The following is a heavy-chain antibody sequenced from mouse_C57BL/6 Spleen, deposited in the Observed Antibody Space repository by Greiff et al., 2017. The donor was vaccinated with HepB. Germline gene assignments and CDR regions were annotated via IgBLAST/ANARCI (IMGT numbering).Heavy chain of an antibody. CDR3: TDAAESY. V-gene: IGHV1-15*01. CDR2: IDPETGGT. Sequence: VQLKESGAELVRPGASVTLSCKASGYTFTDYEMHWVKQTPVHGLEWIGAIDPETGGTAYNQKFKGKAILTADKSSSTAYMELRSLTSEDSAVYYCTDAAESYWGQGTLVTVSA. CDR1: GYTFTDYE. J-gene: IGHJ3*01.